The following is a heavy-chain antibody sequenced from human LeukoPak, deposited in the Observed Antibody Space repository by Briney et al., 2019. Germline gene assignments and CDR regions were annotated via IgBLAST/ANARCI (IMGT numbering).Heavy chain of an antibody. V-gene: IGHV4-39*01. D-gene: IGHD3-22*01. CDR3: ARLFGYYDTSGYLKQSAFDI. J-gene: IGHJ3*02. CDR2: IHYSGST. Sequence: SETLSLTCIVSGGTISSNNYYGGWIRQPPGKGLEWIGSIHYSGSTYHNPSLKSRVTISVDTSKNQSSLQLYSVTAADTAVYYSARLFGYYDTSGYLKQSAFDIWGQGTMVTVSS. CDR1: GGTISSNNYY.